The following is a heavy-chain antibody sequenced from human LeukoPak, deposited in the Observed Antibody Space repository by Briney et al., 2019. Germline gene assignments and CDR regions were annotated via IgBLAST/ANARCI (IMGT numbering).Heavy chain of an antibody. CDR2: IAFDGSNA. D-gene: IGHD4-17*01. CDR3: SRGRYGDYSRSGYYYGMDV. J-gene: IGHJ6*02. Sequence: GRSLRLSCVASGFTFSSYAMHWVRQAPGKGLEWVAVIAFDGSNALYADSVKGRFTISRDISKSTLYLEMNSLKAEGSAIYYCSRGRYGDYSRSGYYYGMDVWGQGTTVTVSS. CDR1: GFTFSSYA. V-gene: IGHV3-30-3*01.